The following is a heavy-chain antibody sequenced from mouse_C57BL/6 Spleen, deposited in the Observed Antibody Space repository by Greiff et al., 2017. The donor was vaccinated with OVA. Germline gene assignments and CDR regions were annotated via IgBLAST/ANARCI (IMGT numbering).Heavy chain of an antibody. Sequence: DVMLVESGGGLVKPGGSLKLSCAASGFTFSSYAMSWVRQTPEKRLEWVATISDGGSYTYYPDNVQGRFTISRDNAKNNLYLQMSHLKSEDTAMYYCARDPASYYGSSYDAMDYWGQGTSVTVSS. CDR3: ARDPASYYGSSYDAMDY. D-gene: IGHD1-1*01. CDR1: GFTFSSYA. V-gene: IGHV5-4*01. CDR2: ISDGGSYT. J-gene: IGHJ4*01.